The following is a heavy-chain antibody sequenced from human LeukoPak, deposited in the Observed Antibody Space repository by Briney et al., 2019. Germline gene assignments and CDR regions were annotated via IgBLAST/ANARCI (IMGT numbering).Heavy chain of an antibody. D-gene: IGHD6-19*01. Sequence: SETLSLTCTVSGGSISSYSWSWIRQPPGKGLEWIGEINHSGSTNYNPSLKSRVTISVDTSKNQFSLKLSSVTAADTAVYYCARLARQWLVWWFDPWGQGTLVTVSS. CDR2: INHSGST. V-gene: IGHV4-34*01. CDR3: ARLARQWLVWWFDP. J-gene: IGHJ5*02. CDR1: GGSISSYS.